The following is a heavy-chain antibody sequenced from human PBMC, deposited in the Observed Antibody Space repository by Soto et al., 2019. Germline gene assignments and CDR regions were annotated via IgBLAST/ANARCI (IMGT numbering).Heavy chain of an antibody. V-gene: IGHV3-23*01. CDR3: SKSAVQVWFEYFDY. Sequence: EVQLSQSGGGFVQPGGSLRLSCAASGFTFSSYTMSWVRQVPGKGLEWVSGIGGSGDSRYYADSVKGRFTISRDNSKNTLYLQMNSLRPKDTAVYYCSKSAVQVWFEYFDYWGQGSQVTVSS. CDR2: IGGSGDSR. J-gene: IGHJ4*02. D-gene: IGHD3-10*01. CDR1: GFTFSSYT.